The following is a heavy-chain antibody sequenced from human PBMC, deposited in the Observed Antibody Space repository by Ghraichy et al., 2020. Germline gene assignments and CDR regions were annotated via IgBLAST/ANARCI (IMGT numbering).Heavy chain of an antibody. CDR1: GGSFSGYY. CDR2: INHSGST. CDR3: ARGGPYYYYGMDV. V-gene: IGHV4-34*01. Sequence: SETLSLTCAVYGGSFSGYYWSWIRQPPGKGLEWIGEINHSGSTNYNPSLKSRVTISVDTSKNQFSLKLSSVTAADTAVYYCARGGPYYYYGMDVWGQGTTATVSS. J-gene: IGHJ6*02.